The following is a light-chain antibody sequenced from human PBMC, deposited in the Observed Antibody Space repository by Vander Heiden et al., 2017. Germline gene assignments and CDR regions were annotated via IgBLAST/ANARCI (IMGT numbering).Light chain of an antibody. J-gene: IGLJ2*01. V-gene: IGLV3-1*01. CDR2: KDS. CDR1: KLGDKY. CDR3: QAWDSSDVV. Sequence: SYALPQPPSVSVSPGQTASITCSGDKLGDKYACWYQQQPGQYPLLVIYKDSKRPSGIPERFSGSNSGNTATLTISGTQARDEDYYHCQAWDSSDVVFGGGTKLTVL.